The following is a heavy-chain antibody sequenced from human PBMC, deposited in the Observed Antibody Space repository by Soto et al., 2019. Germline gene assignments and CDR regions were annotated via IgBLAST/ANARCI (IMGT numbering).Heavy chain of an antibody. D-gene: IGHD3-3*01. V-gene: IGHV4-34*01. J-gene: IGHJ5*02. CDR1: GGSFSGYF. CDR3: ARRLRFLEWLYNP. Sequence: SETLFLTCAVYGGSFSGYFLSWIRQSPGKGLEWIGGIYYSGRTNYNPSLKSRVTISVDTSKNQFSLKLSSVTAADTAVYYCARRLRFLEWLYNPWGQGTLVTVSS. CDR2: IYYSGRT.